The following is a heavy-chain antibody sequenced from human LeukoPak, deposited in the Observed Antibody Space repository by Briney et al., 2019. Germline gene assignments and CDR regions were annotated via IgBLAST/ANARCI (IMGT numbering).Heavy chain of an antibody. CDR3: AKEDRRGRHFDY. Sequence: GGSLRLSCAASGFTFDDYAMHWVRQAPGKGLEWVSGISWNSGSIGYADSVRGRFTISRDNARNSLYLQMNSLRAEDTALYYCAKEDRRGRHFDYWGQGTLVTVSS. J-gene: IGHJ4*02. CDR1: GFTFDDYA. D-gene: IGHD3-16*01. CDR2: ISWNSGSI. V-gene: IGHV3-9*01.